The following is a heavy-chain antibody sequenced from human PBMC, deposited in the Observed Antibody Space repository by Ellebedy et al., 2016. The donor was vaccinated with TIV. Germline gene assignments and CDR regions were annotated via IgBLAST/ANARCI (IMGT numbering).Heavy chain of an antibody. CDR1: GYIFTSNW. J-gene: IGHJ4*02. CDR3: ARLDSSGYAY. D-gene: IGHD6-19*01. CDR2: ISPADSDT. V-gene: IGHV5-51*01. Sequence: KVSCKASGYIFTSNWIGWVRQMPGKGLEWMGRISPADSDTTYSPSFQGRVTISADKSINTAYLQWSSLKASDNGMYYCARLDSSGYAYWGQGTLVTVSS.